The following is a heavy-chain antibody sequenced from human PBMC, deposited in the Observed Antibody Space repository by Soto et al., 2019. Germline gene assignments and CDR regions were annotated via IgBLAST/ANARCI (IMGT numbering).Heavy chain of an antibody. V-gene: IGHV1-3*01. D-gene: IGHD2-2*01. J-gene: IGHJ4*02. CDR3: ARRGSAGKVPAASYFDY. Sequence: QVQLVQSGAEVKKPGASVKVSCKASGYTFTSYAMHWVRQAPGQRLEWMGWINAGNGNTKYSQKFQGRVTITRDTSASTAYMELSSLRSEDTAVYYCARRGSAGKVPAASYFDYWGQGTLVAVSS. CDR1: GYTFTSYA. CDR2: INAGNGNT.